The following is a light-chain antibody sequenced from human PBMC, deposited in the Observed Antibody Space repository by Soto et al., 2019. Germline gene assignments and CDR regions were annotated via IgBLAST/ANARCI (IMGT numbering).Light chain of an antibody. J-gene: IGLJ1*01. CDR2: STN. CDR1: SGSVSTSYY. V-gene: IGLV8-61*01. Sequence: QTVVTQEPSFSVSPGGPVTLTCGLSSGSVSTSYYPSWYQQTPGQAPRTLIYSTNTRSSGVPDRFSGSILGNKAALTITGAQADDESDYYCVLYMGRDYVFGTGTKLTVL. CDR3: VLYMGRDYV.